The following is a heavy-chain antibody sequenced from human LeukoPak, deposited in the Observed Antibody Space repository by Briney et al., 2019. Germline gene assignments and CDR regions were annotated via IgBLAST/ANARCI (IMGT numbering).Heavy chain of an antibody. V-gene: IGHV3-23*01. D-gene: IGHD2/OR15-2a*01. CDR3: AKNRRAGSHYYYHMNV. CDR2: ISGSGGGT. Sequence: GGSLRLSCAASGFTFSTYAMSWVRQAAGKGLEWASLISGSGGGTYYADSVKGRFTISRDNSKNTLYLQLNSLRVEDTAVYYCAKNRRAGSHYYYHMNVWGKGTTVTVSS. J-gene: IGHJ6*03. CDR1: GFTFSTYA.